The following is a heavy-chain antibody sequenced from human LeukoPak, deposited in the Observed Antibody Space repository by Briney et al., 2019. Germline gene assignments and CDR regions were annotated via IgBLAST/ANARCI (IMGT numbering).Heavy chain of an antibody. V-gene: IGHV3-74*01. J-gene: IGHJ4*02. CDR2: INSDGSST. CDR3: ARDFMVRGVIHYYFDY. Sequence: GGSLRLSCAASGFTFSSYWMHWVRHAPGKGLVWVSRINSDGSSTNYADSVKGRFTIYRDNAKNTLYLQMNSLRAEDTAVYYCARDFMVRGVIHYYFDYWGQGTLVTVSS. CDR1: GFTFSSYW. D-gene: IGHD3-10*01.